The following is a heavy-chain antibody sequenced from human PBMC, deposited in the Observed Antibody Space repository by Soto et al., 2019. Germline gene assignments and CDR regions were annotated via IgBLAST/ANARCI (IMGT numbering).Heavy chain of an antibody. CDR2: IYHSGST. J-gene: IGHJ6*02. D-gene: IGHD2-2*01. CDR1: GGSISSSNW. Sequence: PSETLSLTCAVSGGSISSSNWWSWVRQPPGKGLEWIGEIYHSGSTNYNPSLKSRVTISVDKSKNQFSLKLSSVTAADTAGYYCARSRTEDIVLVPAATPRYYYYYGMDVWGQGTTVTVSS. CDR3: ARSRTEDIVLVPAATPRYYYYYGMDV. V-gene: IGHV4-4*02.